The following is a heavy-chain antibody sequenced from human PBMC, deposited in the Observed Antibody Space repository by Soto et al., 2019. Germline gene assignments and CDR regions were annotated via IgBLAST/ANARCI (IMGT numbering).Heavy chain of an antibody. CDR3: ARDRCSGGSCYSSLPLDY. V-gene: IGHV1-18*01. CDR1: GYTFTSYG. J-gene: IGHJ4*02. CDR2: ISAYNGNT. Sequence: ASVKVSCKASGYTFTSYGISWVRQAPGQGLEWMGWISAYNGNTNYAQKLQGRVTMTTDTSTSTAYMELRSLRSDDTAVYYCARDRCSGGSCYSSLPLDYWGQGTLVTVSS. D-gene: IGHD2-15*01.